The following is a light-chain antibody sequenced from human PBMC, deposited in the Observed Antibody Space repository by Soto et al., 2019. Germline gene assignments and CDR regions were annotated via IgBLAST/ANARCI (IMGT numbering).Light chain of an antibody. CDR3: MQALKSPPT. V-gene: IGKV2-28*01. J-gene: IGKJ3*01. CDR2: LGS. CDR1: QSLLHSNGYNY. Sequence: DLVMTQSPLSLPVTPGGPASISCRSSQSLLHSNGYNYLDWYLQKPGQSPQLLIYLGSNRASGVPDRFSGSGSGTDFTLKISRVEAEDIGVYYCMQALKSPPTFGPGTKVDIK.